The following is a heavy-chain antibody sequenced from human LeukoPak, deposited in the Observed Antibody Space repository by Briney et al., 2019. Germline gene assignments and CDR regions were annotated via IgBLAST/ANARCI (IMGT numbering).Heavy chain of an antibody. J-gene: IGHJ4*02. CDR3: ARAVGGDGSGSL. V-gene: IGHV4-59*01. D-gene: IGHD3-10*01. Sequence: SETKSLTCTVSGGSISTYYWSWFRQPPGKGLEWIGYIYYRVTSDYNPSLKSRVTMSVDMSTRQISLKLSSVTAADTAVYYCARAVGGDGSGSLWGPGTLVTVSS. CDR1: GGSISTYY. CDR2: IYYRVTS.